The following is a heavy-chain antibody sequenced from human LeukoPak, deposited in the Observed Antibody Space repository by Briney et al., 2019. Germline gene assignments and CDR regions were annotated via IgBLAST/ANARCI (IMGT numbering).Heavy chain of an antibody. CDR2: TSGNGAKT. CDR1: GFTFSSYA. D-gene: IGHD2-21*02. J-gene: IGHJ4*02. Sequence: GGSLRLSCAASGFTFSSYAMSWVRQAPGKGLEWVSATSGNGAKTYYADSVKGRFTISRDNAKNSLYLQMNSLRAEDTAVYYCARDSAYYGGDCSDYWGQGTLVTVSS. CDR3: ARDSAYYGGDCSDY. V-gene: IGHV3-23*01.